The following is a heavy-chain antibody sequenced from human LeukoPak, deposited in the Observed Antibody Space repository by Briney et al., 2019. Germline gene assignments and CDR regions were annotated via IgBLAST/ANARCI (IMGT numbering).Heavy chain of an antibody. CDR1: GFTFSDYY. J-gene: IGHJ5*02. V-gene: IGHV3-66*01. D-gene: IGHD2-2*01. Sequence: GGSLRLSCAASGFTFSDYYMSWIRQAPGKGLEWVSVIYSGGSTYYADSVKGRFTISRDNSKNTLYLQMNSLRAEDTAVYYCARGSTSPFGPWGQGALVTVSS. CDR2: IYSGGST. CDR3: ARGSTSPFGP.